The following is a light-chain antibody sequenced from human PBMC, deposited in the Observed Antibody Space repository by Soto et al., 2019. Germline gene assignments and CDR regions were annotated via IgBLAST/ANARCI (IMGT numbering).Light chain of an antibody. V-gene: IGKV1-5*01. CDR1: QNINNW. Sequence: GDRVTITCRASQNINNWVAWDQQKPGKAPKFLIYDASTLQRGVPSRFSGIGFGTEFSLTISSLQPDDFGSYDYQHTRTFGQGTKVEIK. CDR3: QHTRT. CDR2: DAS. J-gene: IGKJ1*01.